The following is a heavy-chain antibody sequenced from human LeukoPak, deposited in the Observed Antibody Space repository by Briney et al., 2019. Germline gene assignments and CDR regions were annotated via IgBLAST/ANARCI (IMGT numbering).Heavy chain of an antibody. J-gene: IGHJ4*02. CDR3: AKMLNTGHAHAALDY. Sequence: GGSLRLSCAASGLTVSSNYMSWVRQSPGKGLEWVAVISYDGSYKEYADSVKGRFTISRDNSKNTLYLQMNSLRAEDTAVYYCAKMLNTGHAHAALDYWGQGTLVTVSS. D-gene: IGHD2-8*02. CDR2: ISYDGSYK. CDR1: GLTVSSNY. V-gene: IGHV3-30*18.